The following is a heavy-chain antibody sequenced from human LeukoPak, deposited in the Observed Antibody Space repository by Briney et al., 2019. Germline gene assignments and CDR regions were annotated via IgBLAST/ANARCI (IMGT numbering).Heavy chain of an antibody. V-gene: IGHV3-23*01. CDR3: AKVDRRELAPYYFDY. CDR1: GFTFSSSA. D-gene: IGHD3-3*02. Sequence: GGSLRLSCAASGFTFSSSAMSWVRQVPGKGLEWVSGISASGGSTYYADSVKGRFTISRDNSKNTLYLQMNSLRAEDTAVYYCAKVDRRELAPYYFDYWGQGTLVTVSS. CDR2: ISASGGST. J-gene: IGHJ4*02.